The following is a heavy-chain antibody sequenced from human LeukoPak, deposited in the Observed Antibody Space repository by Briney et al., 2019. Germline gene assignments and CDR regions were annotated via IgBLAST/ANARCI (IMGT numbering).Heavy chain of an antibody. D-gene: IGHD3-22*01. J-gene: IGHJ5*02. V-gene: IGHV4-39*01. CDR3: ARLTPVVVIT. CDR2: IYYSGST. CDR1: GGSISSSSYY. Sequence: PSETLSLTCTVSGGSISSSSYYWGWIRQPPGKGLEWIGSIYYSGSTYYNPSLKSRVTISVDTSKNQFSLKLSSVTAADTAVYYCARLTPVVVITWGQGTPVTVSS.